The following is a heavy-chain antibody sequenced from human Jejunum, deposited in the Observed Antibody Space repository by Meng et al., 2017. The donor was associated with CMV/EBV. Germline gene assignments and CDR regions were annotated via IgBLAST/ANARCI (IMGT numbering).Heavy chain of an antibody. CDR1: GGPISGYY. J-gene: IGHJ5*02. CDR2: FHPGGTT. V-gene: IGHV4-4*07. CDR3: ARECVGEAYDCQWNYWFDP. D-gene: IGHD3-16*01. Sequence: QGELHGSGPGLVRSSQTLSLTCSVSGGPISGYYWSWVRQPAGKRLEWIGRFHPGGTTNYNPSLENRITVSVDSSKNQFFLKLTSVTAADTAIYYCARECVGEAYDCQWNYWFDPWGRGTLVTVSS.